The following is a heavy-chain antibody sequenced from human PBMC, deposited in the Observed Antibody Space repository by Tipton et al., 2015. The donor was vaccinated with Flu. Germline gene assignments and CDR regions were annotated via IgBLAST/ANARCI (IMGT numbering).Heavy chain of an antibody. CDR1: GGSISSGSYY. D-gene: IGHD6-19*01. CDR2: IYTSGRT. V-gene: IGHV4-61*02. Sequence: TLSLTCNVSGGSISSGSYYWSWIRQPAGKGLEWIGRIYTSGRTNYNPSLKSRVTIAVDTSKNQFSLKLSSVTAADTAVYYCARAAAVALDYWGQGMLVTVSS. CDR3: ARAAAVALDY. J-gene: IGHJ4*02.